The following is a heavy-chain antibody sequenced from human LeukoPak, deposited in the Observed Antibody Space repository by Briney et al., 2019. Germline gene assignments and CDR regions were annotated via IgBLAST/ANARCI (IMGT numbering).Heavy chain of an antibody. CDR3: ARKQTTVDGNWFDP. Sequence: GGSLSLSCAASGFTFSSYWMSWVRQAPGKGPEWVANIKQDGSEKYYVDSVKGRFTISRDNAKNSLYLQMNSLRAEDTAVYYCARKQTTVDGNWFDPWGQGTLVTVSS. D-gene: IGHD4-23*01. V-gene: IGHV3-7*01. CDR2: IKQDGSEK. J-gene: IGHJ5*02. CDR1: GFTFSSYW.